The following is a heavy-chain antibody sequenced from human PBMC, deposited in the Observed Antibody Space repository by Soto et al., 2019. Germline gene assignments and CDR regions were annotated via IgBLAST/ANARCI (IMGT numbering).Heavy chain of an antibody. CDR1: GGSFSGYY. CDR2: INHSGST. Sequence: SETLSLTCAVYGGSFSGYYWSWIRQPPGKGLEWIGEINHSGSTNYNPSLKSRVTISVDTSKNQFSLKLSSVTAADTAVYYCARERRYCSGGSCTRYYYMDVWGKGTTVTVSS. J-gene: IGHJ6*03. D-gene: IGHD2-15*01. V-gene: IGHV4-34*01. CDR3: ARERRYCSGGSCTRYYYMDV.